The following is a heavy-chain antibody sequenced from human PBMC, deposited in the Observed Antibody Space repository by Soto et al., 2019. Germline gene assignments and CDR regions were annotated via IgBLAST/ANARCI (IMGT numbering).Heavy chain of an antibody. J-gene: IGHJ6*02. CDR3: ARGDVVPAANGYYYYYGMDV. Sequence: SETLSLTCAVSGGSISSSNWWSWVRQPPGKGLEWIGEIYHSGSTNYNPSLKSRVTISVDKSKNQFSLKLSSVTAADTAVYYCARGDVVPAANGYYYYYGMDVWGQGTTVTVSS. V-gene: IGHV4-4*02. CDR2: IYHSGST. CDR1: GGSISSSNW. D-gene: IGHD2-2*01.